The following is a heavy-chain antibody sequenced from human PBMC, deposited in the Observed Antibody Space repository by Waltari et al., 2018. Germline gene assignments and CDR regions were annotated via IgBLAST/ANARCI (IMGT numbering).Heavy chain of an antibody. V-gene: IGHV1-69*02. CDR1: GGTFSSYT. Sequence: QVQLVQSGAEVKKPGSSVKVSCKASGGTFSSYTISWERPAPGQGLEWMGRIIPILGIANYAQKFQGRVTITADKSTSTAYMELSSLRSEDTAVYYCARQGYYDSSGYSSYWGQGTLVTVSS. D-gene: IGHD3-22*01. J-gene: IGHJ4*02. CDR3: ARQGYYDSSGYSSY. CDR2: IIPILGIA.